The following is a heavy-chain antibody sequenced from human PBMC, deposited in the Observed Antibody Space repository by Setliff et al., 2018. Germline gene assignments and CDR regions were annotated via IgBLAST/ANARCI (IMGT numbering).Heavy chain of an antibody. Sequence: ASVKVSCKASGYSLNTYGFSWVRQAPGQGLEWMGWISPYSGESNYAQKFQDRLTVTADTSTKTTYMELRSLTSDDTAVYFCTRSRAPRVVLAADFDLWGQGTLVTVSS. CDR1: GYSLNTYG. V-gene: IGHV1-18*01. J-gene: IGHJ4*02. CDR2: ISPYSGES. CDR3: TRSRAPRVVLAADFDL. D-gene: IGHD3-16*01.